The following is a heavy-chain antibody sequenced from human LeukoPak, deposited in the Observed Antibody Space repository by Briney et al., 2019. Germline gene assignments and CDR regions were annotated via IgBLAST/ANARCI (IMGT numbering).Heavy chain of an antibody. CDR3: ARGRRSMSAFDI. CDR1: GFTFSSCW. J-gene: IGHJ3*02. V-gene: IGHV3-7*03. D-gene: IGHD2/OR15-2a*01. Sequence: GGSLRLSCAASGFTFSSCWMSWVRQAPGKGLEWVANIKQDGSEKYYVDSVKGRFTISRDNAENSLYLQMNSLRAEDTAVYYCARGRRSMSAFDIWGQGTMVTVSS. CDR2: IKQDGSEK.